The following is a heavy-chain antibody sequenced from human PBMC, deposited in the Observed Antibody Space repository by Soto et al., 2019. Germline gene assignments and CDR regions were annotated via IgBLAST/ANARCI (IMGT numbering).Heavy chain of an antibody. D-gene: IGHD3-16*01. CDR3: IASSGITFY. V-gene: IGHV3-74*01. J-gene: IGHJ4*02. CDR2: VNTDGSTT. Sequence: EVQLVESGGGLVQPGGSLRLSCAASGFTFSSYWMHWVRQAPGKGLVWVSRVNTDGSTTNYADSVKGRFTISRDNAKNTLYLQMNSLRAEDTAVYYCIASSGITFYWGQGTLVTVSS. CDR1: GFTFSSYW.